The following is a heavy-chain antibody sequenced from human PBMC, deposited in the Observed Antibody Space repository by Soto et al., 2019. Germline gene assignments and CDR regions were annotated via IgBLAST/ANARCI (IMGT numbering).Heavy chain of an antibody. CDR1: GFTFSSYW. CDR2: INSDGSST. Sequence: EVPLVESGGGLVQPGGSLRLSCAASGFTFSSYWMHWVRQAPGKGLVWVSRINSDGSSTSYADSVKGRFTISRDNAKNTRYLQMNSLRAEDTAVYYSARGSWGSNRLDYWGQGTLVTVSS. V-gene: IGHV3-74*01. D-gene: IGHD2-15*01. J-gene: IGHJ4*02. CDR3: ARGSWGSNRLDY.